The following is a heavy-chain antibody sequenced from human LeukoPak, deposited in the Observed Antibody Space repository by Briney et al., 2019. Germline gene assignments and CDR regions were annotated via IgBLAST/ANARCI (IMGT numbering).Heavy chain of an antibody. CDR3: ARSDYSGYFDY. CDR2: VYYSGIN. V-gene: IGHV4-39*01. D-gene: IGHD4-11*01. Sequence: SETLSLTCTVSGGSVNNNAYYWGWVRQPPGKGLEYIGNVYYSGINYYNPSLQSRFTISVDTSNNQFSLKLSSVTAADTAVYYCARSDYSGYFDYWGQGTLVSVSS. J-gene: IGHJ4*02. CDR1: GGSVNNNAYY.